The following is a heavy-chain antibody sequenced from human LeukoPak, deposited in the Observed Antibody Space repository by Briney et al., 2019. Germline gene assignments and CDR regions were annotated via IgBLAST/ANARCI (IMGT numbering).Heavy chain of an antibody. Sequence: KYGESLKISCKGSGYSFTSYWIGWVRQMPGKGLEWMGIIYPSDSDTRYSPSFQGQVTISADKSISTAYLQWSSLKASDTAMYYCARLVRSGWGANWFDPWGQGTLVTVSS. CDR1: GYSFTSYW. CDR2: IYPSDSDT. V-gene: IGHV5-51*01. D-gene: IGHD6-19*01. J-gene: IGHJ5*02. CDR3: ARLVRSGWGANWFDP.